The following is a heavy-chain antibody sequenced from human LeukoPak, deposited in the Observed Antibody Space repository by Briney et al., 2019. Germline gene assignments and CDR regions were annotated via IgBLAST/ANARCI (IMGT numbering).Heavy chain of an antibody. Sequence: GGSLRLSCAASGFPFNTYSMNWVRQAPGKGLEWVSYISSTSTIYYADSVKGRFTISRDNANNSLYLQMNSLRAEDTAVYYCAKVLAMVYFDYWGQGTLVTVSS. CDR3: AKVLAMVYFDY. J-gene: IGHJ4*02. CDR1: GFPFNTYS. V-gene: IGHV3-48*01. CDR2: ISSTSTI. D-gene: IGHD5-18*01.